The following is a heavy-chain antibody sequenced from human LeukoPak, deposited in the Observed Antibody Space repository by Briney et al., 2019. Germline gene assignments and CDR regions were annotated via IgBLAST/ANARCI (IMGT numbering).Heavy chain of an antibody. CDR3: ARSHSSNWYRVSSMAFDI. CDR2: IYTSGST. Sequence: PSETLSLTCTVSGGSISSYDWSWIRQPAGKGLEWIGGIYTSGSTNYNPSLKSRVTMSVDTSKNQFSLKLSSVTAADTAVYYCARSHSSNWYRVSSMAFDIWGQGTMVTVSS. D-gene: IGHD6-13*01. V-gene: IGHV4-4*07. J-gene: IGHJ3*02. CDR1: GGSISSYD.